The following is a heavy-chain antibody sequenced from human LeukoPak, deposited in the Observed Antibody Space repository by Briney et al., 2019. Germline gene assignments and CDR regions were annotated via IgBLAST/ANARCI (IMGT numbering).Heavy chain of an antibody. J-gene: IGHJ4*02. Sequence: GGSLRLSCAASGFTFSSYGMHWVRQAPGKGLERVAVISYDGSNKYYADSVKGRFTISRDNSKNTLYLQTNSLRAEDTAVYYCAKDLGYYDSSGIDYWGQGTLVTVSS. CDR3: AKDLGYYDSSGIDY. V-gene: IGHV3-30*18. CDR1: GFTFSSYG. D-gene: IGHD3-22*01. CDR2: ISYDGSNK.